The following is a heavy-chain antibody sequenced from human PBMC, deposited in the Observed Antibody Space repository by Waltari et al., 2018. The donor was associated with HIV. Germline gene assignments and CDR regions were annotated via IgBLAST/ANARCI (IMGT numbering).Heavy chain of an antibody. CDR2: ISPDGSDK. Sequence: QVQLVESGGGVVQPGRSLRLPCAASGFTFSTYVMHWVRQAPGKGLEGVADISPDGSDKYHADSVKGRFTISRDNSKNTLYLQMNSLRAEDTAVYFCAREYYFDSSGYNSGFDYWGQGTLVTVSS. V-gene: IGHV3-30*01. CDR3: AREYYFDSSGYNSGFDY. CDR1: GFTFSTYV. J-gene: IGHJ4*02. D-gene: IGHD3-22*01.